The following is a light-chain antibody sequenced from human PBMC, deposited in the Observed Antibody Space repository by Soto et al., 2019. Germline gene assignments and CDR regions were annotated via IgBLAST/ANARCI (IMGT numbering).Light chain of an antibody. J-gene: IGKJ2*01. CDR2: KAS. CDR3: QQYNSFSPYT. Sequence: IKMTQSPATLSASVGDRVTITCRASQSIRSWLAWYQQKPGKAPKLLIYKASSLESGGPSRFSGSGSGTEFTLTISSLQPDDFATYYCQQYNSFSPYTFGQGTKV. CDR1: QSIRSW. V-gene: IGKV1-5*03.